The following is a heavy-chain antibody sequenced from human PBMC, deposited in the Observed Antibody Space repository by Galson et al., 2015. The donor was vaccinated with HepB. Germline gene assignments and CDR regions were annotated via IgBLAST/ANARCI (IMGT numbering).Heavy chain of an antibody. D-gene: IGHD5-18*01. CDR1: GFTVSSNY. CDR2: IYSGGST. V-gene: IGHV3-53*01. CDR3: ARGQMQLWLPFDY. J-gene: IGHJ4*02. Sequence: SLRLSCAASGFTVSSNYMSWVRQAPGKGLEWVSVIYSGGSTYYADSVKGRFTISRDNSKNTLYLQMNSLRAEDTAVYYCARGQMQLWLPFDYWGQGTLVTVSS.